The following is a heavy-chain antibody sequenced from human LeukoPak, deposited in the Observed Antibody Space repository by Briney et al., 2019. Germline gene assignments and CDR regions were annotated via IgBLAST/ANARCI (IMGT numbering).Heavy chain of an antibody. J-gene: IGHJ4*02. D-gene: IGHD2-15*01. CDR1: GFTFSSYA. CDR2: ISGSGGST. CDR3: AKAGRPYNRYCSGGSCYPLDY. V-gene: IGHV3-23*01. Sequence: GGSLRLSCAASGFTFSSYAMSWVRQAPGKGLELVSAISGSGGSTYYADSVKGRFTISRDNSKNTLYLQMNSLRAEDTAVYYCAKAGRPYNRYCSGGSCYPLDYWGQGTLVTVSS.